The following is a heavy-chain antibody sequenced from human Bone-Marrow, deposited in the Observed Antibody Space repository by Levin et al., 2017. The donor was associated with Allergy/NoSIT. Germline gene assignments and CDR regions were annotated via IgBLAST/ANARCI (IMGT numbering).Heavy chain of an antibody. CDR3: ARGGALRRRRDY. D-gene: IGHD5-12*01. V-gene: IGHV3-30-3*01. Sequence: GGSLRLSCAASGFTFSSYAMHWVRQAPGKGLEWVAVISYDGSNKYYADSVKGRFTISRDNSKNTLYLQMNSLRAEDTAVYYCARGGALRRRRDYWGQGTLVTVSS. CDR2: ISYDGSNK. J-gene: IGHJ4*02. CDR1: GFTFSSYA.